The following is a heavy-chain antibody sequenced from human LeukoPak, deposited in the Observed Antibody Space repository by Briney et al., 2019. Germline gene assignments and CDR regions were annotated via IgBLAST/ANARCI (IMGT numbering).Heavy chain of an antibody. V-gene: IGHV3-23*01. D-gene: IGHD1-26*01. CDR3: AKGGPSGVPYYFDY. Sequence: SGGSLRLSCAASGFTFSSYSMNWVRQAPGKGLEWVSAISGSGGSTYYADSVKGRFTISRDNSKNTLYLQMNSLRAEDTAVYYCAKGGPSGVPYYFDYWGQGTLVTVSS. J-gene: IGHJ4*02. CDR1: GFTFSSYS. CDR2: ISGSGGST.